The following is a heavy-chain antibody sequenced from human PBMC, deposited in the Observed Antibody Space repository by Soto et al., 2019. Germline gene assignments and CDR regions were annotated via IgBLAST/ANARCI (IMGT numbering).Heavy chain of an antibody. CDR2: IYYNGTT. J-gene: IGHJ4*02. D-gene: IGHD2-2*01. Sequence: PSETLSLTCTVIGGSIRSPNFSWSWIRQHPGKGQEWIGNIYYNGTTTYSPSLESRLTISLDPSKNQFSLTLTSVTAADTVFYYCARYVPYQYHFDYWAQGTLVTVSS. CDR3: ARYVPYQYHFDY. CDR1: GGSIRSPNFS. V-gene: IGHV4-31*03.